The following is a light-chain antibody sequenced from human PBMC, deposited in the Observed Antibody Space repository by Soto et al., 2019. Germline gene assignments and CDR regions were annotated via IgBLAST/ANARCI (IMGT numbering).Light chain of an antibody. CDR2: ATS. J-gene: IGKJ2*01. V-gene: IGKV1-12*01. CDR1: QGISSW. Sequence: DIQMTQSPSSVSASVGDRVIISCWASQGISSWLAWYQQKPGEAPKLLIYATSSLQSGVPSRFSGSGFGTDFHLTISRLRPEDCATYYFLQANSIPYTFGPGTKVEIK. CDR3: LQANSIPYT.